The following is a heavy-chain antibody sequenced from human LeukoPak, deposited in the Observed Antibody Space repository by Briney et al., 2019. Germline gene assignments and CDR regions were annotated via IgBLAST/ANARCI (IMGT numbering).Heavy chain of an antibody. CDR2: ISGSGGST. Sequence: PGGSLRLSCAASGFTFSIYAMTWVRQAPGKGLEWVSGISGSGGSTYYTDSVKGRFTISRDNSKNSLYLQMNSLRAEDTAVYYCARGSYDFWSGYLYYFDYWGQGTLVTVSS. CDR3: ARGSYDFWSGYLYYFDY. J-gene: IGHJ4*02. V-gene: IGHV3-23*01. CDR1: GFTFSIYA. D-gene: IGHD3-3*01.